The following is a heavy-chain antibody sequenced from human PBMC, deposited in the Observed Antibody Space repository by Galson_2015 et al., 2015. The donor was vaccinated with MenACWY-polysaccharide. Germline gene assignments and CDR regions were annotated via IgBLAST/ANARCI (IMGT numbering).Heavy chain of an antibody. CDR2: ISSSGSTT. CDR3: ARDNWNYLRLYDY. Sequence: SLRLSCAASGFTFNSYSMNWVRQAPGKGLEWVSYISSSGSTTYYADSVKGRFTISRDNAKNSMYLQMNSLRVEDTAVYYCARDNWNYLRLYDYGGQGTLVTVSS. CDR1: GFTFNSYS. D-gene: IGHD1-7*01. V-gene: IGHV3-48*01. J-gene: IGHJ4*02.